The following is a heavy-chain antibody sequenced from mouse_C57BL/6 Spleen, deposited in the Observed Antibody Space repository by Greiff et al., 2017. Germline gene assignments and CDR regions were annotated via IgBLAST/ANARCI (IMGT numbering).Heavy chain of an antibody. D-gene: IGHD2-4*01. V-gene: IGHV1-47*01. Sequence: QVQLKQSGAELVKPGASVKMSCKASGYTFTTYPIEWMKQNHGKSLEWIGNFHPYNDDTKYNEKFNGKATLTVEKSSSTVYLELSRLTSDDSAVYYCARGDYGGSYAMDYWGQGTSVTVSS. CDR3: ARGDYGGSYAMDY. CDR2: FHPYNDDT. CDR1: GYTFTTYP. J-gene: IGHJ4*01.